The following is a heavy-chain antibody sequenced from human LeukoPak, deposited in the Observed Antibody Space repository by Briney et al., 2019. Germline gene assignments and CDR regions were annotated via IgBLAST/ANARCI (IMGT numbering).Heavy chain of an antibody. Sequence: SETLSLTCTVSGGSISTYYWSWIRQPPGKGLEWIGYIYYSGSTNYNPSLKSRVTISVDTSKNQFSLKMRSVTAADTAVYYCARRRGSTSGWYDKLGWFDPWGQGTLVTVSS. J-gene: IGHJ5*02. CDR1: GGSISTYY. D-gene: IGHD6-19*01. CDR2: IYYSGST. CDR3: ARRRGSTSGWYDKLGWFDP. V-gene: IGHV4-59*08.